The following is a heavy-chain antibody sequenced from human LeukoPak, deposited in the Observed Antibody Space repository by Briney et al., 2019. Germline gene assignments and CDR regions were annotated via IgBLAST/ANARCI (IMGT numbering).Heavy chain of an antibody. D-gene: IGHD3-16*01. CDR3: ARGYYDYVWGSHGALYFDY. CDR2: IHTSGST. CDR1: GGSISSYY. J-gene: IGHJ4*02. V-gene: IGHV4-4*07. Sequence: SETLSLTCTVSGGSISSYYWSWIRQPAGKGLEWIGRIHTSGSTNYNPSLKSRVTMSVDTSKNQFSLKLSSVTAADTAVYYCARGYYDYVWGSHGALYFDYWGQGTLVTVSS.